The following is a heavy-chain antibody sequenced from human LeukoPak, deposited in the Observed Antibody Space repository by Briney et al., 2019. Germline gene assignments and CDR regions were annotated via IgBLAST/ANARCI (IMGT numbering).Heavy chain of an antibody. CDR1: GFTFSSYS. D-gene: IGHD3-3*01. V-gene: IGHV3-48*01. Sequence: GGSLRLSCAASGFTFSSYSMNWVLQAPGKGLEWVSYISSSSSTIYYADSVKGRFTISRDNAKNSLYLQMNSLRAEDTAVYYCARDLYDFWSGYSDAFDIWGQGTMVTVSS. CDR2: ISSSSSTI. CDR3: ARDLYDFWSGYSDAFDI. J-gene: IGHJ3*02.